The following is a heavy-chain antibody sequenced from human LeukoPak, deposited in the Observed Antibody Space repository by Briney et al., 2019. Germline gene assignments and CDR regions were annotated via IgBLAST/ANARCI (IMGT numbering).Heavy chain of an antibody. J-gene: IGHJ6*02. Sequence: PSETLSLTCTVSGGSFSSGSYYWSWIRQPPGKGLEWLGYIYYSGSTNYNPSLKSRVTISVDTSKNQFSLKLSSVTAADTAVYYCATPSEIGYYYYGMGVWGQGTTVTVSS. V-gene: IGHV4-61*01. CDR3: ATPSEIGYYYYGMGV. CDR2: IYYSGST. D-gene: IGHD3-22*01. CDR1: GGSFSSGSYY.